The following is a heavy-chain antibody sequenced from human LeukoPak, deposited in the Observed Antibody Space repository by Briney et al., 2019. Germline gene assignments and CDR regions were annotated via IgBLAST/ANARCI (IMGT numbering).Heavy chain of an antibody. CDR3: ARVEDYDILTGFDY. Sequence: GGSLRLPCAASGFTVSSNYMSWVRQAPGKGLEWVSVIYSGGSTYYADSVKGRFTISRDNAKNSLYLQMNSLRAEDTAVYYCARVEDYDILTGFDYWGQGTLVTVSS. V-gene: IGHV3-53*01. D-gene: IGHD3-9*01. J-gene: IGHJ4*02. CDR2: IYSGGST. CDR1: GFTVSSNY.